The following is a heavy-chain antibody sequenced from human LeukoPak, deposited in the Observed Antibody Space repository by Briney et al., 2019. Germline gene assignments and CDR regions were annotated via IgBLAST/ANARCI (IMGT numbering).Heavy chain of an antibody. CDR3: ARHPVAAWPLYYFDY. D-gene: IGHD6-6*01. CDR2: IYPGDSDT. Sequence: GESLKISCKGSGYSFTSYWIGWVRQMPGKGLEWMGIIYPGDSDTRYSPSFQGQVTISADKSISTAYLQWSSLKASDTAMYYCARHPVAAWPLYYFDYWGQGTLVTVSS. J-gene: IGHJ4*02. V-gene: IGHV5-51*01. CDR1: GYSFTSYW.